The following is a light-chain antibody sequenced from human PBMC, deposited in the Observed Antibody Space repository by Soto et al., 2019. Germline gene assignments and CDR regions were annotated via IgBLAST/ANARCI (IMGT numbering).Light chain of an antibody. CDR1: QRVSSRY. CDR3: QQYGSSPRIT. J-gene: IGKJ5*01. V-gene: IGKV3-20*01. Sequence: ENVLTQSPGTLSLSPGERPTLCCRASQRVSSRYLAWYPQKPGQAPXLXXYGASSRATGIPDRFSGIGSGTDFTLTIRRLEPEDFAVYDGQQYGSSPRITFGQGTRLEIK. CDR2: GAS.